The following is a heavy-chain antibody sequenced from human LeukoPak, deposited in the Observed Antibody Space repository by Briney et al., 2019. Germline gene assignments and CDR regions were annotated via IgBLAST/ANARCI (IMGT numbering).Heavy chain of an antibody. D-gene: IGHD3-16*01. CDR3: ASGRQLGY. Sequence: GGSLRLSCAASGFSFSSYWMSWVRQAPGTGQEWVANIKQDGSEKYYVDSVKGRFTISRDNAKNSLYLQMNSLRAEDTALYYCASGRQLGYWGQGTLVTVSS. CDR1: GFSFSSYW. J-gene: IGHJ4*02. V-gene: IGHV3-7*01. CDR2: IKQDGSEK.